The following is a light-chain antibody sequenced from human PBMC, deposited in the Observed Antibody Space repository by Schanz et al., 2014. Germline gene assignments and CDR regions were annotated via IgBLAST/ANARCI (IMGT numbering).Light chain of an antibody. CDR3: QQYHNSPPDT. Sequence: EIVLTQSPGTLSLSPGDRATLSCRASQSVSASYLAWYQQKPGQAPRLLIYGASSRATGIPDRFSGSGSGTDFTLTISRLEPEDFAVYYCQQYHNSPPDTFGQGTKLEIK. CDR2: GAS. V-gene: IGKV3-20*01. J-gene: IGKJ2*01. CDR1: QSVSASY.